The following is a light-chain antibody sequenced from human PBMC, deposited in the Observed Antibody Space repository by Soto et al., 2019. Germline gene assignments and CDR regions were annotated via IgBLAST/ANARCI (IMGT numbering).Light chain of an antibody. CDR2: KAS. V-gene: IGKV1-5*03. CDR1: QSISSW. Sequence: DIQMTQSPSTLSASVGDRFAIAGLASQSISSWLAWYQQKPGKAPKLLIYKASTLKSGVPSRFSGSGSGTEFTLTISSLQPDDFATYYCQHYNSYSEAFGQGTKVDIK. J-gene: IGKJ1*01. CDR3: QHYNSYSEA.